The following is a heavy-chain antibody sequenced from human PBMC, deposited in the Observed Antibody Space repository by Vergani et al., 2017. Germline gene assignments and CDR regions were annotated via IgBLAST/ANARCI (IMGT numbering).Heavy chain of an antibody. J-gene: IGHJ4*02. V-gene: IGHV4-38-2*01. Sequence: QVQLQESGPGLVKPSETLTLTCDVSDSSIMTNPYWGWFRQSPGKGLEWIGCIHHSGDTHYNSSLKSRVSISIVSSSKFSLSLTSVTAADTGLYFCASRRPRLNLGSKSNAGTFDSWGQGTLVTVSS. D-gene: IGHD3-10*01. CDR2: IHHSGDT. CDR3: ASRRPRLNLGSKSNAGTFDS. CDR1: DSSIMTNPY.